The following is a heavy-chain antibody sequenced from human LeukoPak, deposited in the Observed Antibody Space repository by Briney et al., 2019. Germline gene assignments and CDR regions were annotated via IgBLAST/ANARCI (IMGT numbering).Heavy chain of an antibody. V-gene: IGHV1-8*02. CDR2: MNPNSGNT. D-gene: IGHD2-15*01. J-gene: IGHJ4*02. Sequence: ASVKVSCKASGYTFTSYDINWVRQATGQGLEWMGWMNPNSGNTGYAQKFQGRVTMTRDTSISTAYMELSRLRSDDTAVYYCARDYCSGGSCYSEWRYWGQGTLVTVSS. CDR1: GYTFTSYD. CDR3: ARDYCSGGSCYSEWRY.